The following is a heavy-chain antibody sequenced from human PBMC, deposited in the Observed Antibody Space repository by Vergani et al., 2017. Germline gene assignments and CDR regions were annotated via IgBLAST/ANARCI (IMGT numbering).Heavy chain of an antibody. CDR1: GYSFTSYW. CDR2: IYPGDSDT. Sequence: EVQLVQSGAEVKKPGESLKISCKGSGYSFTSYWIGWVRQMPGKGLEWMGIIYPGDSDTRYSPSFQGQVTISADKSISTAYLQWSSLKASETAMYYCARQRTVTMVRGVTNWFDPWGQGTLVTVSS. V-gene: IGHV5-51*01. J-gene: IGHJ5*02. CDR3: ARQRTVTMVRGVTNWFDP. D-gene: IGHD3-10*01.